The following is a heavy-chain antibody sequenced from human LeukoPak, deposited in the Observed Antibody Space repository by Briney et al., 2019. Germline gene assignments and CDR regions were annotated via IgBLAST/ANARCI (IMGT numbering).Heavy chain of an antibody. CDR3: AKDGAGEGARDRFDY. CDR2: INPDSGVT. CDR1: GYTFTGYF. V-gene: IGHV1-2*02. J-gene: IGHJ4*02. D-gene: IGHD1-26*01. Sequence: ASVTVSCKASGYTFTGYFVHWVRQAPGQGLECMGWINPDSGVTHSAQKFQGRVTLTRDTSTTTAFMEVTGLKSADTAVYYCAKDGAGEGARDRFDYWGQGTLITVSS.